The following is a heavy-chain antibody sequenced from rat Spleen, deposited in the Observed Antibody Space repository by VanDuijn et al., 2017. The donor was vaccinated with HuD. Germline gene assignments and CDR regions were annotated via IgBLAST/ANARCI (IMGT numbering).Heavy chain of an antibody. J-gene: IGHJ4*01. Sequence: EVQLVESGGGLVQPGRSLKLSCAASGFTFSDYNMAWVRQAPKKGLEWVATITSGGSNTYYPDSVKGRFTISRDNAKSTLYLQMDSLRSEDTATYYCAKDPTGTTNYVMDAWGQGASVTVSS. CDR2: ITSGGSNT. CDR3: AKDPTGTTNYVMDA. V-gene: IGHV5-7*01. CDR1: GFTFSDYN. D-gene: IGHD1-11*01.